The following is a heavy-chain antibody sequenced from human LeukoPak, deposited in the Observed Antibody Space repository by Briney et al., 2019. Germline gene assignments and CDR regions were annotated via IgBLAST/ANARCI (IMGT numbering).Heavy chain of an antibody. D-gene: IGHD4-11*01. CDR3: ARVTDYTMGGTAFDI. Sequence: ASVKVSCTASAGTFSNYAISWVRQAPGQGLEWMGGIIPVFCTPNYAQKFQGRVTISADDSTTTAYMELSSLRSEDTAVYYCARVTDYTMGGTAFDIWGQGTMVTVSS. V-gene: IGHV1-69*13. J-gene: IGHJ3*02. CDR2: IIPVFCTP. CDR1: AGTFSNYA.